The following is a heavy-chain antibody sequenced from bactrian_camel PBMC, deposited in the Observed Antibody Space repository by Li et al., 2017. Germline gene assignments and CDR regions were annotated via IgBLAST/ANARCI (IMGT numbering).Heavy chain of an antibody. D-gene: IGHD5*01. V-gene: IGHV3S53*01. Sequence: HVQLVESGGGSVQAGGSLRLSCAGPGDRASMLCMGWFRQTPGREREKVAIIDGAGATGTTGSVKGRFTITQDNGRKTTYLQMDNLKPEDTAMYYCAATRGWAMAAFCWAPEEGYGYWSQGTQVTVS. CDR3: AATRGWAMAAFCWAPEEGYGY. J-gene: IGHJ6*01. CDR1: GDRASMLC. CDR2: IDGAGAT.